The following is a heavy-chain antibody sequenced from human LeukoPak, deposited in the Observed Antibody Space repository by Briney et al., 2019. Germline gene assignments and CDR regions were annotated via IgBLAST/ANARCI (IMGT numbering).Heavy chain of an antibody. Sequence: ASVKVSCKVSGYTLTELSMHWVRQAPGKGLEWMGGFDPEDGETIYAQKFQGRVTITTDESTSTAYMELSSLRSEDTAVYYCAIVGGGSPWGQGTLVTVSS. CDR2: FDPEDGET. CDR1: GYTLTELS. CDR3: AIVGGGSP. J-gene: IGHJ5*02. D-gene: IGHD2-15*01. V-gene: IGHV1-24*01.